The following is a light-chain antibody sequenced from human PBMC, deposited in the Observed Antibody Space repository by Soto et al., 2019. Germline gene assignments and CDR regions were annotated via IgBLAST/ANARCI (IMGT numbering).Light chain of an antibody. Sequence: DSQMTQYAYTVSASVGDRVTITCLAIHSISSCFAFYQQNPWKAPKLLIYNASTFHSWFPSRFSGSGSGTEFSLPITILQPDASATYFCLQXNYKWAFGQRTKV. J-gene: IGKJ1*01. CDR2: NAS. CDR1: HSISSC. V-gene: IGKV1-5*03. CDR3: LQXNYKWA.